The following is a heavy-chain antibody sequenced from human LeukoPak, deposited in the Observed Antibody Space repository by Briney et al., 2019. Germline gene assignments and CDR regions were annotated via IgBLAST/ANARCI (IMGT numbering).Heavy chain of an antibody. J-gene: IGHJ4*02. CDR1: GGSISSYY. Sequence: PSETLSLTCTVSGGSISSYYWSWIRQPPGKGLEWIGYIYYSGSTNYNPSLKSRVTISVDTSKNQFSLELSSVTAADTAVYYCARGPGKAPRGSFDYWGQGTLVTVSS. CDR2: IYYSGST. V-gene: IGHV4-59*08. CDR3: ARGPGKAPRGSFDY.